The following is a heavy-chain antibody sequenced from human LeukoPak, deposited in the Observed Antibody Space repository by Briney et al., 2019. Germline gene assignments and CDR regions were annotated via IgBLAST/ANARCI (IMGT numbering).Heavy chain of an antibody. CDR2: INPSGGST. CDR1: VYTFTSYY. D-gene: IGHD3-10*01. J-gene: IGHJ4*02. V-gene: IGHV1-46*03. Sequence: ASVKVSCKASVYTFTSYYMHWVRQAPGQGLEWMGIINPSGGSTRYAQKFQGRVAMTRDTSTSTVYMELSSLRSEDTAVYYCARLPYYYGSGSRDGGDYWGQGTLVTVSS. CDR3: ARLPYYYGSGSRDGGDY.